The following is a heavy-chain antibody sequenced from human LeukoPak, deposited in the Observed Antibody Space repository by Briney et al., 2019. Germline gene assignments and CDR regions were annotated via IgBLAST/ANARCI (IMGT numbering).Heavy chain of an antibody. J-gene: IGHJ4*02. V-gene: IGHV4-61*01. CDR2: IYYSGST. Sequence: PSETLSPTCTVSGGSVSSGSYYWSWIRQPPGKGLEWIGYIYYSGSTNYNPSLKSRVTISVDTSKNQFSLKLSSVTAAHTAVYYCARAPRYYDILTGYQTPFDYWGQGTLVTVSS. CDR3: ARAPRYYDILTGYQTPFDY. D-gene: IGHD3-9*01. CDR1: GGSVSSGSYY.